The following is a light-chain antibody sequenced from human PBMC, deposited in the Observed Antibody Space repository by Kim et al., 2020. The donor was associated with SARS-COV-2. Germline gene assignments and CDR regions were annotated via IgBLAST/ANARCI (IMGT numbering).Light chain of an antibody. CDR2: DVN. CDR1: SSDVGAYNY. J-gene: IGLJ1*01. CDR3: SSYATTRSYV. V-gene: IGLV2-14*03. Sequence: QSALTQPASVSGSPGQSITISCTGTSSDVGAYNYVSWYQHHPGKAPKLMIFDVNNRPSGLSNRFSGSKSGNTASLTISRLQAEDEADYYCSSYATTRSYVFGTGTKVTVL.